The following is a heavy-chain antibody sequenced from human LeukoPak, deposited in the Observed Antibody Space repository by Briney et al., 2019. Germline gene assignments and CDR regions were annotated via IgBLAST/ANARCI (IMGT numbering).Heavy chain of an antibody. CDR1: GGSISSSSYY. CDR3: ASGYSYGTKPYDY. CDR2: IYYSGST. D-gene: IGHD5-18*01. V-gene: IGHV4-39*01. J-gene: IGHJ4*02. Sequence: SETLSLTCTVSGGSISSSSYYWGWIRQPPGKGLEWIGSIYYSGSTYYNPSLKSRVTISVDTSKNQFSLKLSSVTAADTAVYYCASGYSYGTKPYDYWGQGTLDTVSS.